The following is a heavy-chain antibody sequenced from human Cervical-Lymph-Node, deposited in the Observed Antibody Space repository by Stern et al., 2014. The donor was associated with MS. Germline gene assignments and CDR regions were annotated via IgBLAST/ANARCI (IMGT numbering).Heavy chain of an antibody. CDR2: IRWNSGTI. CDR3: AKGESSGWYKY. V-gene: IGHV3-9*01. D-gene: IGHD6-19*01. J-gene: IGHJ4*02. Sequence: VQLVQSGGNLVQPGRSLTLSCVASGFTFDDYAMHWVRQAPGKGLEWVSGIRWNSGTIAYADSVKGRFTISRDNAKNSLYLQMNSLRPEDTAFYYCAKGESSGWYKYWGQGTLVTVSS. CDR1: GFTFDDYA.